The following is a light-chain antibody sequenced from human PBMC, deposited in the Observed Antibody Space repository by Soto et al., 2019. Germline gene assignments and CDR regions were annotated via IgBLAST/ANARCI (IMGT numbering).Light chain of an antibody. CDR1: QSISSY. CDR2: AAS. Sequence: DIQMTQSPSSLSASVGDRVTITCRASQSISSYLNWYQQKPGKAPKPLIYAASSLQSGVPSRFIRSVSGTDFTLTISSLQPEDFATDYCQQSYSTLFGQGTKLEIK. J-gene: IGKJ2*01. CDR3: QQSYSTL. V-gene: IGKV1-39*01.